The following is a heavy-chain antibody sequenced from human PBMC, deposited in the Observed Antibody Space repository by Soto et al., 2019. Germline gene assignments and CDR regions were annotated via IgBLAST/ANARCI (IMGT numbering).Heavy chain of an antibody. CDR1: GGTFSSYA. V-gene: IGHV1-69*12. D-gene: IGHD6-13*01. CDR2: IIPIFGTA. Sequence: QVQLVQSGAEVKKPGSSVKVSCKASGGTFSSYAISWVRQAPGQGLEWMGGIIPIFGTANYAQKFQGRVTITADEPTSTAYMGLSSLRSEDTAVYYCARAHEHSSSWQADYYYYYGMDVWGQGTTVTVFS. J-gene: IGHJ6*02. CDR3: ARAHEHSSSWQADYYYYYGMDV.